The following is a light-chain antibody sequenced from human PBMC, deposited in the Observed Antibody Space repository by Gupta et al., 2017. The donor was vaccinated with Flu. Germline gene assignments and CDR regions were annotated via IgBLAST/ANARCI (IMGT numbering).Light chain of an antibody. Sequence: QSALTQPASVSGSPGQSITISCTGTSSDVGGYNYVSWYQQHPGKAPKLMIYEVSNRPSGVSNRFSGSKSGNTASLTISGLQAEDEADYYCSSYTSSSLWVCGGGTKLTVL. J-gene: IGLJ3*02. CDR1: SSDVGGYNY. CDR3: SSYTSSSLWV. CDR2: EVS. V-gene: IGLV2-14*01.